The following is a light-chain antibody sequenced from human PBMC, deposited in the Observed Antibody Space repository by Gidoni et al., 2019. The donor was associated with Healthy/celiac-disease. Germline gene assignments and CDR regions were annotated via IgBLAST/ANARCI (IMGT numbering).Light chain of an antibody. CDR3: SSYTSGSTWV. V-gene: IGLV2-14*03. Sequence: QSALTQPASLSGSPGQPFTISCTGTSSDVGGYHYVSWYQQHPGKAPELMIYDVSNRPSGVSNRFSGSKSGNTASLTISGLQAEDEADYYCSSYTSGSTWVFGGGTKLTVL. CDR2: DVS. CDR1: SSDVGGYHY. J-gene: IGLJ3*02.